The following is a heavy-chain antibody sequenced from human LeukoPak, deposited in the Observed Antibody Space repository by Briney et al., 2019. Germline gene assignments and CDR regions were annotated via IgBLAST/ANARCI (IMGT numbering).Heavy chain of an antibody. Sequence: GGSLRLSCAASGFIFSNYWMTWVRQAPGRGREWVAKIKKNGGENYYVDSVKARFTISRDNAKNSMYLQMNSLRAEDTAVYYCARHMKLELPASSGYCYGMDVWGRGTTVTFSS. D-gene: IGHD1-7*01. CDR2: IKKNGGEN. V-gene: IGHV3-7*01. J-gene: IGHJ6*02. CDR3: ARHMKLELPASSGYCYGMDV. CDR1: GFIFSNYW.